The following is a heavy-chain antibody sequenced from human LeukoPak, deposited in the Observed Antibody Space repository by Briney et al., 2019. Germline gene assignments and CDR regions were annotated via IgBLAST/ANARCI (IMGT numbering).Heavy chain of an antibody. CDR3: ARASRRFRGVIIFDY. D-gene: IGHD3-10*01. V-gene: IGHV1-18*01. CDR1: GYTFTSYG. Sequence: ASVKVSCKASGYTFTSYGISWVRQAPGQGLEWVGCISAYNRDTNYAQNVQGSVTMTTDTSTTTAYMELSRLRSDDTAVYYCARASRRFRGVIIFDYWGQGTLVTVSS. J-gene: IGHJ4*02. CDR2: ISAYNRDT.